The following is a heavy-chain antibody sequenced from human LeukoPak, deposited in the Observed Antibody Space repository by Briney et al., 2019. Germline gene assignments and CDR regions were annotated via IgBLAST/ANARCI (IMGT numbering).Heavy chain of an antibody. CDR3: ARGYGSHMDV. D-gene: IGHD3-10*01. CDR1: GGSFSGYY. CDR2: INHSGST. J-gene: IGHJ6*02. V-gene: IGHV4-34*01. Sequence: SETLSLTCAVYGGSFSGYYWSWIRQPPGKGLEWIGEINHSGSTNYNPSLKNRVTMSVDKSKNQFSLKLSSVTAADTAVYYCARGYGSHMDVWGQGTTVTVSS.